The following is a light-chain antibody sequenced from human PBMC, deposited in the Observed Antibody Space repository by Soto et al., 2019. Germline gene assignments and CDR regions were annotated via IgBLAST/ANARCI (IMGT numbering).Light chain of an antibody. CDR2: DVT. J-gene: IGLJ1*01. V-gene: IGLV2-14*01. CDR3: SSYTSSSTPGV. Sequence: QSALTRPASVSGSPGQSITISCTGTSSDVGGYNYVSWYQQHPGKAPKLMIYDVTNRPSGVSNRFSGSKSGNTASLTISGLQAEDEADYYCSSYTSSSTPGVFGTGTKLTVL. CDR1: SSDVGGYNY.